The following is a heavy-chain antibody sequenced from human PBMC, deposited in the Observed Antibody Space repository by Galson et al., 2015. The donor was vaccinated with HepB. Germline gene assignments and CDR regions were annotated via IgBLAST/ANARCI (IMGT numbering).Heavy chain of an antibody. Sequence: ETLSLTCTVSGDFISGGSYYWGWLRRPPGKGLEWIRTVPYSGTTDYNPSLQSRVTISVDTSNNHFSLKVNSLSAADTAVYYCARTHHGYKYEPVFDYWGRGILGTVSA. CDR2: VPYSGTT. CDR3: ARTHHGYKYEPVFDY. J-gene: IGHJ4*02. D-gene: IGHD5-18*01. V-gene: IGHV4-39*07. CDR1: GDFISGGSYY.